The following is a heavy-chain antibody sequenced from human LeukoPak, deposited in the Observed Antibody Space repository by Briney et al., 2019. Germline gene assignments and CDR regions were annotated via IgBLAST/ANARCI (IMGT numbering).Heavy chain of an antibody. CDR1: EYDFRAYT. V-gene: IGHV3-21*01. D-gene: IGHD6-19*01. J-gene: IGHJ4*02. Sequence: PGGSLRLSCVASEYDFRAYTFTWVRQAPGKGLEYVSSISKSSALKYYSESVRGRFTISRDNAENSLYLDMSNLGAEDTAVYYCARDILVGGSGFGYWGQGTLVTVSS. CDR3: ARDILVGGSGFGY. CDR2: ISKSSALK.